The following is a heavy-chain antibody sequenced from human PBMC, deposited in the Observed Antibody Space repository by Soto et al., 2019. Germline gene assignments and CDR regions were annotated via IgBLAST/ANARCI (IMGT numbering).Heavy chain of an antibody. CDR2: IRSKAYGGTT. D-gene: IGHD3-22*01. Sequence: PGGSLRLSCTASGFTFGDYAMSWFRQAPGKGLEWVGFIRSKAYGGTTEYAASVKGRFTISRDDSKSIAYLQMNSLKTEDTAVYYCTRTYYYDSSGLNWFDPWGQGILVTVSS. CDR3: TRTYYYDSSGLNWFDP. CDR1: GFTFGDYA. V-gene: IGHV3-49*03. J-gene: IGHJ5*02.